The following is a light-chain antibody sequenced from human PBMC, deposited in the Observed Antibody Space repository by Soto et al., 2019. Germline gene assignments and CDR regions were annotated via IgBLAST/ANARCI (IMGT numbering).Light chain of an antibody. Sequence: DIQMTLSPSAVSASVEDRVTIHCRASQSISSWLAWYQQKPGKAPNLLIQKASSLESGVPSRFSGSGSGTDFTLTISRLEPEDFALYYCQQYGSSPITFGQGTRLEIK. CDR3: QQYGSSPIT. J-gene: IGKJ5*01. CDR2: KAS. V-gene: IGKV1-5*03. CDR1: QSISSW.